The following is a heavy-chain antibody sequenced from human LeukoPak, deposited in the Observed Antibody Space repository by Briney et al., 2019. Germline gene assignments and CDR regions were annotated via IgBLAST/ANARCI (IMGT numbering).Heavy chain of an antibody. Sequence: GGSLRLSCAASGFTFSDFWMSWVRQAPGKGLEWVANINQDGSVKYYVDSVKGRFTISRDNAKNSLDLQMNSLRGEDTAVYYCAKGHRYCTSGNCNSAIDYWGQGTLVTVSS. V-gene: IGHV3-7*05. CDR3: AKGHRYCTSGNCNSAIDY. J-gene: IGHJ4*02. CDR1: GFTFSDFW. CDR2: INQDGSVK. D-gene: IGHD2-15*01.